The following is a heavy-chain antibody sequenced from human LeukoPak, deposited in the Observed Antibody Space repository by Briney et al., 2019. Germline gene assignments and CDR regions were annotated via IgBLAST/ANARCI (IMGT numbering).Heavy chain of an antibody. V-gene: IGHV3-66*01. Sequence: PGGSVRLSCAASGFTFSRYAMSWVRQAPGKGLEWVSVIYSGGSTYYADSVKGRFTISRDNSKNTLYLQMNSLRAEDTAVYYCARDLGYGDYEDYWGQGTLVSVSS. J-gene: IGHJ4*02. D-gene: IGHD4-17*01. CDR1: GFTFSRYA. CDR2: IYSGGST. CDR3: ARDLGYGDYEDY.